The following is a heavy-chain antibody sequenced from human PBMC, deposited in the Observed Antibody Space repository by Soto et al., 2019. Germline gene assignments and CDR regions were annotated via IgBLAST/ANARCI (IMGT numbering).Heavy chain of an antibody. CDR2: IYYSGST. Sequence: SETLSLTCTVSGGSISSYSWSWIRPPPGKGLEWIGYIYYSGSTNYNPSLKSRVTISVDTSKNQFSLKLRSATAAHTAGYSCATKYDYWGQGTLVTVSS. CDR3: ATKYDY. J-gene: IGHJ4*02. V-gene: IGHV4-59*01. CDR1: GGSISSYS.